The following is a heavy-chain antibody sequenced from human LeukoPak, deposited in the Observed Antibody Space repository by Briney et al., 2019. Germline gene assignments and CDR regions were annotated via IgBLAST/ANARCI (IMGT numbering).Heavy chain of an antibody. CDR3: ANDYCSGSFHDF. CDR1: GFTFDDYD. V-gene: IGHV3-23*01. D-gene: IGHD3-10*01. J-gene: IGHJ4*02. CDR2: ISRRDDYT. Sequence: GGSLRLSCAASGFTFDDYDMSWVRQPPGKGLEWVSVISRRDDYTYYADSVKGRFTISRDNSKNTLYLQMNTLRAEDTAIYYCANDYCSGSFHDFWGQGTLVTVSS.